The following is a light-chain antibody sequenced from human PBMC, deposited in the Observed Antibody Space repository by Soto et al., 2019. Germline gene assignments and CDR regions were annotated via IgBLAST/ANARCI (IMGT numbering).Light chain of an antibody. CDR1: QSVSSN. CDR2: AAS. J-gene: IGKJ2*01. CDR3: QQYNSWLFT. Sequence: EIVMTQSPATLSVSPGEGATLSCRASQSVSSNLAWYQQKAGQAPRLLIYAASTRATGIPARFSGSGSGTDITLTIGSLQSEDSAVYYCQQYNSWLFTFGQGTKLEIK. V-gene: IGKV3-15*01.